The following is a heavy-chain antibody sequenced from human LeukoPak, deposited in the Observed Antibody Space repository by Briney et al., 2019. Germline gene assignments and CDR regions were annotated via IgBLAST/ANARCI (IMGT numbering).Heavy chain of an antibody. Sequence: ASVKVSCKASGYTFTSYGISWVRQATGQGLEWMGWMNPNSGNTGYAQKFQGRVTMTRNTSISTAYMELSSLRSEDTAVYYCARLYYDSSGYHHFDYWGQGTLVTVSS. J-gene: IGHJ4*02. CDR3: ARLYYDSSGYHHFDY. CDR1: GYTFTSYG. V-gene: IGHV1-8*02. CDR2: MNPNSGNT. D-gene: IGHD3-22*01.